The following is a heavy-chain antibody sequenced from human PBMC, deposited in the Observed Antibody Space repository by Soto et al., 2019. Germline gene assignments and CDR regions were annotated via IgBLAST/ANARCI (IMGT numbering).Heavy chain of an antibody. CDR3: ARVFRDSSSPDYYYYYGMDV. CDR2: ISSSSSYI. V-gene: IGHV3-21*01. D-gene: IGHD6-6*01. CDR1: GFTFSSYS. J-gene: IGHJ6*02. Sequence: GGSLRLSCAASGFTFSSYSMNWVRQAPGKGLEWVSSISSSSSYIYYADSVKGRFTISRDNAKNSLYLQMNSLRAEDTAVYYCARVFRDSSSPDYYYYYGMDVWGQGTTVTVSS.